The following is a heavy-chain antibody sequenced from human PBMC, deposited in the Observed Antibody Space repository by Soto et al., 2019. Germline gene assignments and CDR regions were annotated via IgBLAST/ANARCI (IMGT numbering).Heavy chain of an antibody. CDR3: TTVRRLFVLPAATPHYYYNMDV. CDR2: INGGTT. CDR1: GFTFSSYA. Sequence: GSLRLSCAPSGFTFSSYAMSWVRQAPGKGLEWVSTINGGTTDYAAPVKGRFTISRDDSKNTLYLQMNSLKTEDTAVYYCTTVRRLFVLPAATPHYYYNMDVGGKGTTVTVS. J-gene: IGHJ6*03. D-gene: IGHD2-2*02. V-gene: IGHV3-15*01.